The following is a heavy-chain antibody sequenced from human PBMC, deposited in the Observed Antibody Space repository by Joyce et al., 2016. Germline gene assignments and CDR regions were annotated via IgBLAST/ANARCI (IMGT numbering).Heavy chain of an antibody. CDR1: GLTCSSYS. Sequence: EVQLVESGGGLVKPGGSLRLSCAASGLTCSSYSMNWVRQAPGKGLGWVSSISSSSSYIYYADSVKGRFTISRDNAKNSLYLQMNSLRAEDTAVYYCASYPMVRGHLDYWGQGTLVTVSS. D-gene: IGHD3-10*01. CDR3: ASYPMVRGHLDY. CDR2: ISSSSSYI. J-gene: IGHJ4*02. V-gene: IGHV3-21*01.